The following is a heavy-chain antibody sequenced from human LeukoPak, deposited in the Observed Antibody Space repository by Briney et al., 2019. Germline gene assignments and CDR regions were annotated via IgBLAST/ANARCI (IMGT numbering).Heavy chain of an antibody. CDR1: GGSISSGSYY. V-gene: IGHV4-61*02. CDR3: AREVSSSWYDYYYMDV. Sequence: SETLSLTCTVSGGSISSGSYYWSWIRQPAGKGLEWIGRIYTSGSTHYNPSLKSRVTISVDTSKNQFSLKLSSVTAADTAVYYCAREVSSSWYDYYYMDVWGKGTTVTVSS. CDR2: IYTSGST. J-gene: IGHJ6*03. D-gene: IGHD6-13*01.